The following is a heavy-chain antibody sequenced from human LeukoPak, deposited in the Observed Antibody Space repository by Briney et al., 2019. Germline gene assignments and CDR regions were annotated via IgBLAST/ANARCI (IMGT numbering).Heavy chain of an antibody. D-gene: IGHD6-19*01. Sequence: GGSLRLSCAASGFIFNSYLMNWVRQAPGKGLEWVSSISSSSSYIYYADSVKGRFTISRDNAKNSLYLQMNSLRAEDTAVYYCARDRGAVAIYYGMDVWGQGTTVTVSS. CDR2: ISSSSSYI. CDR3: ARDRGAVAIYYGMDV. V-gene: IGHV3-21*01. CDR1: GFIFNSYL. J-gene: IGHJ6*02.